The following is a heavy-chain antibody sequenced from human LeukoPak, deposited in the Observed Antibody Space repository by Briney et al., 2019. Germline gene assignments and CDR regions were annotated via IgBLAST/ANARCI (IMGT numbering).Heavy chain of an antibody. CDR1: GSTFSSYG. CDR2: IPYDGSNK. Sequence: GGSLRLSCAASGSTFSSYGMHWVRQAPGKGLEGVAVIPYDGSNKYYADSVKGRFTISRDNSKNTLYLQMNSLRAEDTAVYYCAKETDYDFWSQGYGMDVWGQGTTVTVSS. CDR3: AKETDYDFWSQGYGMDV. V-gene: IGHV3-30*18. J-gene: IGHJ6*02. D-gene: IGHD3-3*01.